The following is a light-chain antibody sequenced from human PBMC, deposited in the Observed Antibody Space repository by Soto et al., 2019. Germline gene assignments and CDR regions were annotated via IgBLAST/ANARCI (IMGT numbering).Light chain of an antibody. CDR3: QSYDSSLSGFV. Sequence: QSVLTQPPSMSGAPGQRVTISCTGSSSNIGAGYDVHWYRQLPGTAPKLLIYGNNNRSSGVPDRFSGSKSGTSASLAITGLQAEDEADYYCQSYDSSLSGFVFGTGTKVAVL. V-gene: IGLV1-40*01. CDR2: GNN. J-gene: IGLJ1*01. CDR1: SSNIGAGYD.